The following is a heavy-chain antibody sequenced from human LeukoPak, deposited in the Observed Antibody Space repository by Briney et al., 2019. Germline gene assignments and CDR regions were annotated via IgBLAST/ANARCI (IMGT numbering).Heavy chain of an antibody. Sequence: SETLSLTCAVYDESFSGYYCSWIRQPPRKGLEWIGEIDHSGSTNYNPSLQSRVTISVDTSKNQFSLKLSSVTAADTAVYYCARIGVPFRSSGPFDYWGQGTLVTVSS. V-gene: IGHV4-34*01. CDR1: DESFSGYY. J-gene: IGHJ4*02. D-gene: IGHD3-22*01. CDR2: IDHSGST. CDR3: ARIGVPFRSSGPFDY.